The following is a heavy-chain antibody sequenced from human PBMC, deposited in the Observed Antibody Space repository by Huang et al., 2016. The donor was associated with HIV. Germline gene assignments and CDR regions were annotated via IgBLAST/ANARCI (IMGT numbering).Heavy chain of an antibody. Sequence: EVQLVESGGGLVKPGGSLRLSCAASGFTCSSYSMNWVRQAPGKVLEWCSSSSSSSSYIYYADSVKGRFTISRDNAKNSLNLQRNSLRAEDTAVYYCARAVPTPNRFGVGGFDYWGQGTLVTVSS. CDR1: GFTCSSYS. V-gene: IGHV3-21*01. CDR3: ARAVPTPNRFGVGGFDY. D-gene: IGHD3-3*01. CDR2: SSSSSSYI. J-gene: IGHJ4*02.